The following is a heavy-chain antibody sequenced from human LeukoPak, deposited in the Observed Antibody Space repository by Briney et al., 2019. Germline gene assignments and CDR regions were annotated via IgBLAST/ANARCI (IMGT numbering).Heavy chain of an antibody. J-gene: IGHJ4*02. CDR1: GGSISSSPYY. Sequence: SETLSLTCTVSGGSISSSPYYWGWIPQPRGKGLEWIGNLYYSGSTYYNPSLKTRVTISVDTSKNQFSLKLTSVTAADTAVYYCARHASVDGNWPRPLDYWGQGSLVTVSS. D-gene: IGHD6-19*01. CDR2: LYYSGST. V-gene: IGHV4-39*01. CDR3: ARHASVDGNWPRPLDY.